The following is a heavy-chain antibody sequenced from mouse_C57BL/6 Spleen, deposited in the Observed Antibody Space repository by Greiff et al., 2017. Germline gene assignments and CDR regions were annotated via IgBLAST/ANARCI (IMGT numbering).Heavy chain of an antibody. V-gene: IGHV5-17*01. CDR2: ISSGSSTI. CDR1: GFTFSDYG. CDR3: ARGYYGSSLYYFDY. J-gene: IGHJ2*01. D-gene: IGHD1-1*01. Sequence: EVQLVESGGGLVKPGGSLKLSCAASGFTFSDYGMHWVRQAPEKGLEWVAYISSGSSTIYYADTVKGRFTISRDNAKNTLFLQMTSLRSEDTAMYYCARGYYGSSLYYFDYWGQGTTRTVSS.